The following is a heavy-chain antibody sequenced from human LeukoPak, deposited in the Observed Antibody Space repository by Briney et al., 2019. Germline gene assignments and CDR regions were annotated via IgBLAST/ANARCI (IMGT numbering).Heavy chain of an antibody. D-gene: IGHD6-13*01. Sequence: GGSLRLSCAASGFTFSSYAMHWVRQAPGKGLEWVAVISYDGSNKYYADSVKGRFTISRDNSKNTLYLQMDSLRAEDTAVYYCARDRPGGSSLDYWGQGTLVTVSS. J-gene: IGHJ4*02. CDR2: ISYDGSNK. CDR3: ARDRPGGSSLDY. CDR1: GFTFSSYA. V-gene: IGHV3-30-3*01.